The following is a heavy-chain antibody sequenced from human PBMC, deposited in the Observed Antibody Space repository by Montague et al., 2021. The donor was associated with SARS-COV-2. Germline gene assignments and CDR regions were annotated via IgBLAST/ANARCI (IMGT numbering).Heavy chain of an antibody. Sequence: SETLSLTCTVSGDSISSSSYNWGWIRQPPGKGLEWIGSVHYSGRPYYNPSLKSQVTIYVDTSKNQLSLKLSSVTAADTAVYYCTRHVHMTWPEPSPGFDYGGQGTLVTVAS. CDR2: VHYSGRP. CDR3: TRHVHMTWPEPSPGFDY. CDR1: GDSISSSSYN. J-gene: IGHJ4*02. D-gene: IGHD1-1*01. V-gene: IGHV4-39*01.